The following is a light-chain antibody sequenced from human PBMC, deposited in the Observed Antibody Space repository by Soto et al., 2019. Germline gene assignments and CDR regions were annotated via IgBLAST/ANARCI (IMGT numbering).Light chain of an antibody. J-gene: IGLJ1*01. Sequence: QSALTQPPSASGSPGQSVTISCTGISSYVGGYNYVSWFQQHPGKAPKVIIYGVANRPSGVPDRFSGSKSGNTASLTVSGLQAEDEADYYCSSYAGSNNFVFGTGTKVT. V-gene: IGLV2-8*01. CDR2: GVA. CDR1: SSYVGGYNY. CDR3: SSYAGSNNFV.